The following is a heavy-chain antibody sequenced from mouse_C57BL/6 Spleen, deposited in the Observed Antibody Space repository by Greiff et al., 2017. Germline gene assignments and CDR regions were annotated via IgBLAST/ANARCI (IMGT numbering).Heavy chain of an antibody. D-gene: IGHD1-1*01. V-gene: IGHV1-69*01. CDR2: IDPSDSYT. CDR3: ARKGSRGYFDY. CDR1: GYTFTSYW. J-gene: IGHJ2*01. Sequence: QVQLQQPGAELVMPGASVKLSCKASGYTFTSYWMHWVKQRPGQGLEWLGEIDPSDSYTNYNQKFKGKSTLTVDKSSSTAYMQLSSLTSEDSAVYYCARKGSRGYFDYWGQGTTLTVSS.